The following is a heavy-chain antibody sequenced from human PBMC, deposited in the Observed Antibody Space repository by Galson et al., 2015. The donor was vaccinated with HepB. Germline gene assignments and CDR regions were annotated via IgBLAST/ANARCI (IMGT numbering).Heavy chain of an antibody. J-gene: IGHJ4*02. Sequence: SLRLSCAASGFIFDHYAMHWVRQGPGKGLEWVSGISWNSGSIGYADSVKGRFTISRANAKNSLDLKMNSLGAEDTALYFCAKIITFMTDYYDSSGYYSHWGQGTLVTVSP. V-gene: IGHV3-9*01. D-gene: IGHD3-22*01. CDR3: AKIITFMTDYYDSSGYYSH. CDR1: GFIFDHYA. CDR2: ISWNSGSI.